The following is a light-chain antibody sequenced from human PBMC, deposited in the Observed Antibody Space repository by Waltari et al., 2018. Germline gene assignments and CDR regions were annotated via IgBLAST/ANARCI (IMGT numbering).Light chain of an antibody. CDR3: QTGGHGTWV. V-gene: IGLV4-69*01. Sequence: LVVTQSPSASASLGASVKLTCTLSSGHSSNVIAWLQQHPERGPRYLMKVNSDGSHSRGAEIPDRFSGSSSGAERYLTISNLQSEDEADYYCQTGGHGTWVFGGGTKLTVL. CDR1: SGHSSNV. CDR2: VNSDGSH. J-gene: IGLJ3*02.